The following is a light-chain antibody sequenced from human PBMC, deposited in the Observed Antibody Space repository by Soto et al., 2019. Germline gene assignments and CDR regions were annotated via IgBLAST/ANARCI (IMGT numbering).Light chain of an antibody. J-gene: IGLJ3*02. CDR2: LND. Sequence: QSVLTQPPSASGTPGQRVTISCSGSSSNIGGNYVYWYQQLPGAAPKLLIYLNDQRPSGVPDRFFGSKSGTSASLAISGLRSEDEAEYYCSSYTAFSTWVFGGGTKLTVL. CDR1: SSNIGGNY. V-gene: IGLV1-47*02. CDR3: SSYTAFSTWV.